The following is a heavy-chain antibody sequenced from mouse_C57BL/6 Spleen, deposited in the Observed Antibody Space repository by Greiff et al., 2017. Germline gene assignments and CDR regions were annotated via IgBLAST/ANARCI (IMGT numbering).Heavy chain of an antibody. D-gene: IGHD1-1*01. CDR3: AKDGSSYGYCDV. CDR2: IDPSDSET. Sequence: QVQLQQPGAELVRPGSSVKLSCTASGYTFTSYWMHWVKQRPIQGLEWIGNIDPSDSETHYNQKFKDKATLTVDKSSSTAYMQLSSLTAEDSAVYCCAKDGSSYGYCDVWGTGTTVTVSS. V-gene: IGHV1-52*01. J-gene: IGHJ1*03. CDR1: GYTFTSYW.